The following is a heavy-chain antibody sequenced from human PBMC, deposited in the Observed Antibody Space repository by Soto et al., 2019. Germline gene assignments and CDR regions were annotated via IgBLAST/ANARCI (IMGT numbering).Heavy chain of an antibody. CDR3: ARETYSSGWTPTFDY. Sequence: QVQLVESRGGVVQPGRSLRLSCAACGFTVSSYAMHWVRQAPGKGLEWVAVISYDGSNKYYADSVKGRFTISRDNSKNTLYLQMNSMRAEDTAVYYCARETYSSGWTPTFDYWGQGTLVTVSS. CDR1: GFTVSSYA. CDR2: ISYDGSNK. J-gene: IGHJ4*02. D-gene: IGHD6-19*01. V-gene: IGHV3-30-3*01.